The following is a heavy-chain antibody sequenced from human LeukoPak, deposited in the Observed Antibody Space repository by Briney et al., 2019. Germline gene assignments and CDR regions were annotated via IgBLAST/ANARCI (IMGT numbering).Heavy chain of an antibody. CDR1: GYTFTGYY. Sequence: ASVKVSCKASGYTFTGYYMHWVRQAPGQGLEWMGRINPNSGGTNYAQKFQGRVTMTRDTSISTAHMELSRLRSDDTAVYYCARDHSDFLPVYSLDYWAREPLATVPS. CDR2: INPNSGGT. D-gene: IGHD3-9*01. V-gene: IGHV1-2*06. J-gene: IGHJ4*02. CDR3: ARDHSDFLPVYSLDY.